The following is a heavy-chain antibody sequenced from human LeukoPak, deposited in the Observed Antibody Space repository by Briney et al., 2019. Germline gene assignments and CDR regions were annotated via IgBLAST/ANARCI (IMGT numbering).Heavy chain of an antibody. Sequence: GESLKIYCKGSAHSLTSYWIGWVRQMPGKGLEWMGIIYPGDSDTRYSPSFQGQVTISADKSISTAYLQWSSLKASDTAMYYCARCDSSGPDAFDIWGQGTMVTVSS. D-gene: IGHD3-22*01. CDR2: IYPGDSDT. V-gene: IGHV5-51*01. J-gene: IGHJ3*02. CDR3: ARCDSSGPDAFDI. CDR1: AHSLTSYW.